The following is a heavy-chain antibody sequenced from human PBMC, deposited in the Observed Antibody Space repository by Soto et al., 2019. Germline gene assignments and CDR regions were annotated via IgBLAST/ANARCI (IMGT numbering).Heavy chain of an antibody. CDR1: DSPISSYY. J-gene: IGHJ4*01. CDR2: IYYTGTT. CDR3: ARLGGYYQAFDQ. D-gene: IGHD3-22*01. V-gene: IGHV4-59*08. Sequence: QVQLQESGPGLVKPSDTLSLTCTVSDSPISSYYWGWFRQPPGLGLEWVGYIYYTGTTTYNPSLRGRVATSLDASKSQFSLNLRSAPAADTAVYYCARLGGYYQAFDQWGHGALVPVSS.